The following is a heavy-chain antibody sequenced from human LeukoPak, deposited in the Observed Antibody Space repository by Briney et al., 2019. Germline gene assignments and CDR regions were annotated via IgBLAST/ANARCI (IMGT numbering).Heavy chain of an antibody. J-gene: IGHJ4*02. Sequence: GGSLRLSCAASGFTFSSYSMNWVRQAPGKGLEWVSSISSSSSYIYYADSVKGRFTISRDNAKNSLYLQMNGLRAEDTAVYYCARDTTNQLVTHVFDYWGQGTLVTVSS. CDR2: ISSSSSYI. D-gene: IGHD6-6*01. CDR3: ARDTTNQLVTHVFDY. V-gene: IGHV3-21*01. CDR1: GFTFSSYS.